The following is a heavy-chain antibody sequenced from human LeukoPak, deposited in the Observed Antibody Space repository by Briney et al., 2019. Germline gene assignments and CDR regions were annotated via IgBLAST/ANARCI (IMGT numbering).Heavy chain of an antibody. V-gene: IGHV1-69*04. D-gene: IGHD1-7*01. Sequence: SVNLSCNASGGTFSSYAISWVRQAPGQGLEWMGRIIPILGITNYAQKFQGRVTITADKSTSTAYMELSSLRSEDTAVYYCARDFDSWNSRPQAQFDYWGQGTLVTVSS. J-gene: IGHJ4*02. CDR1: GGTFSSYA. CDR2: IIPILGIT. CDR3: ARDFDSWNSRPQAQFDY.